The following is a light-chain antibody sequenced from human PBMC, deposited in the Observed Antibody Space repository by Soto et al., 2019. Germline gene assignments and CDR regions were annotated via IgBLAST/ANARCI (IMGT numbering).Light chain of an antibody. CDR3: QQYGSSRFT. CDR2: GAS. J-gene: IGKJ3*01. CDR1: QSVSSSY. Sequence: EIVLTQSPGTLSLSPGERATLSCRASQSVSSSYLAWYQQKPGQAPRLLIYGASSRATGIPDRFSGSGSGTYFTITISRLDPEDVAVYYCQQYGSSRFTFGPGTKVDIK. V-gene: IGKV3-20*01.